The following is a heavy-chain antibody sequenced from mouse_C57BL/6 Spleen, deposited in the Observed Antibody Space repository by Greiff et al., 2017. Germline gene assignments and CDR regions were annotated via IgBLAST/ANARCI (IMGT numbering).Heavy chain of an antibody. V-gene: IGHV5-17*01. D-gene: IGHD2-4*01. CDR1: GFTFSDYG. J-gene: IGHJ4*01. CDR2: ISSGSSTI. Sequence: EVQLVESGGGLVKPGGSLKLSCAASGFTFSDYGMHWVRQAPEKGLEWVAYISSGSSTIYYADTVKGRFTISRDNATNTLFLQMNSLRSEDTAMYDGARPGDYDVLDAMAYWGQGTSVTVSA. CDR3: ARPGDYDVLDAMAY.